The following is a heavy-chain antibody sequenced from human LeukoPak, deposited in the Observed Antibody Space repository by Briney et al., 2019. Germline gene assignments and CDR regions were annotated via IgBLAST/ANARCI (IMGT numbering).Heavy chain of an antibody. CDR1: GYTFTSYY. D-gene: IGHD3-10*01. Sequence: ASVKVSCKASGYTFTSYYMHWVRQAPGQGLECMGIINPSGGSTSYAQKFQGRVTMTRDTSTSTVYMELSSLRSEDTAVYYCVKGFPGAGHIDPWGQGTLVTVSS. CDR2: INPSGGST. J-gene: IGHJ5*02. V-gene: IGHV1-46*03. CDR3: VKGFPGAGHIDP.